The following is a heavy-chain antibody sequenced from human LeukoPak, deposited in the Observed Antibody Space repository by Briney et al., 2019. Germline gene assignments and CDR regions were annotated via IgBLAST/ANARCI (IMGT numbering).Heavy chain of an antibody. J-gene: IGHJ4*02. CDR2: INLNRGGT. CDR1: GYTFTCYY. D-gene: IGHD2-2*01. Sequence: ASVKVSCKASGYTFTCYYMHWVRQAPGQGLEWMGWINLNRGGTDYAQNFQGRVTMTGDTSISTAYMELGRLRSDDTAVYYCARESRGSTSCYDYWGQGTLVTVSS. CDR3: ARESRGSTSCYDY. V-gene: IGHV1-2*02.